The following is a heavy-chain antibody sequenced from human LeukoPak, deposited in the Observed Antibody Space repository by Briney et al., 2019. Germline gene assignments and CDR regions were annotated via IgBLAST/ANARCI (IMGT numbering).Heavy chain of an antibody. V-gene: IGHV3-7*02. Sequence: PGGSLRLSCAASGFSFRDFWMTWVRQAPGKGLEWVANINQGGGVTYYVDSVKGRFTISRDDTESSLYVQMNSLRDEDTAVYYCARFGYSGWNLENWGQGTLVTVSS. CDR3: ARFGYSGWNLEN. CDR1: GFSFRDFW. CDR2: INQGGGVT. J-gene: IGHJ4*02. D-gene: IGHD5-12*01.